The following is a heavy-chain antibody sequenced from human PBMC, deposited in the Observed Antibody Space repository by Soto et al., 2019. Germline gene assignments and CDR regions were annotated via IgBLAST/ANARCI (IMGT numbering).Heavy chain of an antibody. CDR3: ARDADCSGGSCQDY. CDR1: GYTFTSYG. CDR2: ISAYNGNT. J-gene: IGHJ4*02. Sequence: QVQLVQSGAEVKKPGASVKVSCKTSGYTFTSYGISWVRQAPGQGLEWMGWISAYNGNTNYAQKLQGRATMTTNTSTSVAYMELRSLRSDDTAVYYCARDADCSGGSCQDYWGQGTLVSVSS. D-gene: IGHD2-15*01. V-gene: IGHV1-18*04.